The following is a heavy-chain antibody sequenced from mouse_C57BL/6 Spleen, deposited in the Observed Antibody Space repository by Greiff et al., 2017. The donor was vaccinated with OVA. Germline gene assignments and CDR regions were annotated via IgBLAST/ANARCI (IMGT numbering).Heavy chain of an antibody. D-gene: IGHD2-1*01. CDR2: IHPNSGST. Sequence: QVQLQQPGAELVKPGASVKLSCKASGYTFTSYWMHWVKQRPGQGLEWIGMIHPNSGSTNYNEKFKSKATLTVDKSSSTAYMQLSSLTSEDSAVYYCARSRDYYGNYFDYWGKGTTLTVSS. V-gene: IGHV1-64*01. CDR3: ARSRDYYGNYFDY. J-gene: IGHJ2*01. CDR1: GYTFTSYW.